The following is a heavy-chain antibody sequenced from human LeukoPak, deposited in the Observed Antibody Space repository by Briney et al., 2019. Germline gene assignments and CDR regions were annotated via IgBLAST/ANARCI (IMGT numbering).Heavy chain of an antibody. CDR2: ISSSSSSYI. Sequence: GGSLRLSCAASGFTFSSYSMNWVRQAPGKGLEWVSSISSSSSSYIYYADSVKGRFSISRDNAKNSLYLQMNSLRAEDTAVYYCARFIVSWSGYYEEDFDYWGQGTLVTVSS. CDR3: ARFIVSWSGYYEEDFDY. V-gene: IGHV3-21*01. CDR1: GFTFSSYS. D-gene: IGHD3-3*01. J-gene: IGHJ4*02.